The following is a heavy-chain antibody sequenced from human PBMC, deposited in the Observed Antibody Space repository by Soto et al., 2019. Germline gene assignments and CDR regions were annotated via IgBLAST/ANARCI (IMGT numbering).Heavy chain of an antibody. D-gene: IGHD3-22*01. CDR2: ISYDGSNK. CDR3: AKASGYYYDSSGLYDY. Sequence: GGSLRLSCAASGFTFSSYGMHWVRQAPGKGLEWVAVISYDGSNKYYADSVKGRFTISRDNSKNTLYLQMNSLRAEDTAVYYCAKASGYYYDSSGLYDYWGQGTLVTVSS. CDR1: GFTFSSYG. V-gene: IGHV3-30*18. J-gene: IGHJ4*02.